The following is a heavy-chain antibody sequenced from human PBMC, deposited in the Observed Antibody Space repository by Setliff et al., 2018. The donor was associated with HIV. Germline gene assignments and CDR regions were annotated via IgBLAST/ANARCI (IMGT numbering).Heavy chain of an antibody. J-gene: IGHJ4*02. V-gene: IGHV4-34*01. CDR2: INHSGST. CDR1: GVSFTGHY. D-gene: IGHD2-2*01. CDR3: ARGLVSDRTSFIFDY. Sequence: TLSLTCAVYGVSFTGHYWSWIRQTPGKGLEWIGEINHSGSTNYNPSLESRVTMSMDKSENQFSLKLTSVTAADAAVYYCARGLVSDRTSFIFDYWGLGTLVTVSS.